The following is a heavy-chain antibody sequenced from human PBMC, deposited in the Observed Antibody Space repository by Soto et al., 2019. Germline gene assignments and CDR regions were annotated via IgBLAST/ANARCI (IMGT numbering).Heavy chain of an antibody. CDR1: GGSISSGGYY. CDR2: IYYSGST. CDR3: ASGNYYDSSGYYSHFDY. J-gene: IGHJ4*02. V-gene: IGHV4-31*03. Sequence: PSETLSLTCTVSGGSISSGGYYWSWIRQHPGKGLEWIGYIYYSGSTYYNPSLKSRVTISVDTSKNQFSLKLSSVTAADTAVYYCASGNYYDSSGYYSHFDYWGQGTLVTASS. D-gene: IGHD3-22*01.